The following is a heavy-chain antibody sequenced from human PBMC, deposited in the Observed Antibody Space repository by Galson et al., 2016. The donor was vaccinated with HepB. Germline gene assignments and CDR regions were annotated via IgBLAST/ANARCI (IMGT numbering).Heavy chain of an antibody. CDR3: ARTFLISEHRSGWPLDS. CDR1: GGSIYNVSYY. J-gene: IGHJ4*02. D-gene: IGHD6-19*01. Sequence: SETLSLTCSVSGGSIYNVSYYWGWVRQPPGKGLEWIGTIYYTGRTYYKPTLQSRLTISLDTSRKQFSLRLASVTAADTAFYYCARTFLISEHRSGWPLDSWGQGTLVTVSA. V-gene: IGHV4-39*07. CDR2: IYYTGRT.